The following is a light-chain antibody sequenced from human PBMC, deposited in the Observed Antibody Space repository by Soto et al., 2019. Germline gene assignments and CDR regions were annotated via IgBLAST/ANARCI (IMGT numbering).Light chain of an antibody. CDR3: CSYAGSRRV. CDR1: SSDVGSYNL. J-gene: IGLJ1*01. V-gene: IGLV2-23*01. Sequence: QSVLTQPASLSGSPGQSITISCTGTSSDVGSYNLVSWYQQHPGKAPKLMIYEGSKRPSGVSNRFSGSKSGNTASLTISGLQAEDEADYYCCSYAGSRRVFGTGTKAPS. CDR2: EGS.